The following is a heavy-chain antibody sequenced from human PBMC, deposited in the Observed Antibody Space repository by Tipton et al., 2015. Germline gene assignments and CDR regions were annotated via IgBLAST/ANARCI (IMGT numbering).Heavy chain of an antibody. D-gene: IGHD3-10*01. CDR2: IYYSGNT. J-gene: IGHJ4*02. Sequence: TLSLTCTVSGVSISSSSYYWGWIRQPPGKGLDWIGSIYYSGNTHYNPSLKSRVTISADTSKNQFSLRLSSVAAADTAVYFCVRQTGSRSGPFDSWGQGTLVTVSS. CDR3: VRQTGSRSGPFDS. CDR1: GVSISSSSYY. V-gene: IGHV4-39*01.